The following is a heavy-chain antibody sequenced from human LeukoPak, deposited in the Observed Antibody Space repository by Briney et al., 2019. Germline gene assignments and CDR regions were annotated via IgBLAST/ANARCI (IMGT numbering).Heavy chain of an antibody. CDR1: GGSFSGYY. CDR3: ARVPSYSSGRFHYFDY. Sequence: SETLSLTYAVYGGSFSGYYWSWIRQPPGKGLEWIGEINHSGSTNYNPSLKSRVTISVDTSKNQFSLKLSSVTAADTAVYYCARVPSYSSGRFHYFDYWGQGTLVTVSS. CDR2: INHSGST. D-gene: IGHD6-19*01. J-gene: IGHJ4*02. V-gene: IGHV4-34*01.